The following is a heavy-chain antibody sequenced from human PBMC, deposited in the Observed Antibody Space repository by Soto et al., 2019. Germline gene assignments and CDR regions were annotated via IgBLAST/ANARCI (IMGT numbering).Heavy chain of an antibody. D-gene: IGHD6-19*01. CDR3: ARQSHSSGWYSPDFDY. V-gene: IGHV4-39*01. CDR1: GGSISSSSYY. J-gene: IGHJ4*02. CDR2: IYYSGST. Sequence: SETLSLTCTVSGGSISSSSYYWGWIRHPPGKGLEWIGSIYYSGSTYYNPSLKSRVTISVDTSKNQFSLKLSSVTAADTAVYYCARQSHSSGWYSPDFDYWGQGTLVTVSS.